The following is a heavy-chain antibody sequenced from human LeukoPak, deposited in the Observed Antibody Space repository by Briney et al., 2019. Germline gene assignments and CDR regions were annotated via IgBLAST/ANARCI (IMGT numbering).Heavy chain of an antibody. V-gene: IGHV3-30*02. J-gene: IGHJ4*02. Sequence: PGGSLRLSCAASGFTFSSYGMHWVRQAPGKGLEWVAFIRYDGSNKYYADFVKGRFTISRDNSKNTLYLQMSSLRAEDTAVYYCAKDPFRSDGSWGQGTLVTVSS. D-gene: IGHD3-10*01. CDR2: IRYDGSNK. CDR3: AKDPFRSDGS. CDR1: GFTFSSYG.